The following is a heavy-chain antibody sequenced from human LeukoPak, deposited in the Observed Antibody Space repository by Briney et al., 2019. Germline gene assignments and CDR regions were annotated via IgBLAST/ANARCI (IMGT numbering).Heavy chain of an antibody. CDR3: ARDGSSYSSGWHDAFDI. J-gene: IGHJ3*02. CDR1: GYTFTSYG. D-gene: IGHD6-19*01. V-gene: IGHV1-18*01. CDR2: ISGYNGDT. Sequence: ASVKVSCKASGYTFTSYGFSWVRQAPGQGLEWMGWISGYNGDTNYAQKLQGRVTMTTDTSTSTAYMELRSLRFDDTAVYYCARDGSSYSSGWHDAFDIWGQGTTVTVSS.